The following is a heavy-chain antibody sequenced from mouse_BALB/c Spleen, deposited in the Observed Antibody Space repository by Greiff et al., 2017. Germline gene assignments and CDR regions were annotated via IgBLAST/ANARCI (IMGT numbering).Heavy chain of an antibody. J-gene: IGHJ4*01. CDR3: TRSLWDGYRYYAMDY. CDR1: GFTFSNYW. Sequence: EVKLVESGGGLVQPGGSMKLSCVASGFTFSNYWMNWVRQSPEKGLEWVAEIRLKSNNYATHYAESVKGRFTISRDDSKSSVYLQMNNLRAEDTGIYYCTRSLWDGYRYYAMDYWGQGTSVTVSS. D-gene: IGHD2-3*01. V-gene: IGHV6-6*02. CDR2: IRLKSNNYAT.